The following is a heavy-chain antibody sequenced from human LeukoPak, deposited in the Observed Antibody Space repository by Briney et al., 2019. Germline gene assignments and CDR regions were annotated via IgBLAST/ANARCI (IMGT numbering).Heavy chain of an antibody. Sequence: PSETLSLTCTVSGGSISSYYWSWVRQAPGKGLEWVSVIYRGGSTYYADSVKGRFIISRDNSKNTLDLQMNSLRAEDTAVYFCARVGYSSGSYYCDYWGQGTLVTVSS. CDR3: ARVGYSSGSYYCDY. D-gene: IGHD5-18*01. CDR1: GGSISSYY. V-gene: IGHV3-66*01. J-gene: IGHJ4*02. CDR2: IYRGGST.